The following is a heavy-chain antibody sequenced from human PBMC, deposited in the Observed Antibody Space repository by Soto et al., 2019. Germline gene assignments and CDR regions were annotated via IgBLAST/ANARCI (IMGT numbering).Heavy chain of an antibody. V-gene: IGHV3-21*01. Sequence: EVQLVESGGGLVKPGGSLRLSCAVSGFTFSSYSMNCVRQAPGKGLEWVSSISSSSSYIYYADSVKGRFTISRDNAKNQPYLQMNSLRAEDTAVYYCARGPTSKNWFDPWGQGTLVTVSS. CDR3: ARGPTSKNWFDP. CDR2: ISSSSSYI. D-gene: IGHD5-12*01. J-gene: IGHJ5*02. CDR1: GFTFSSYS.